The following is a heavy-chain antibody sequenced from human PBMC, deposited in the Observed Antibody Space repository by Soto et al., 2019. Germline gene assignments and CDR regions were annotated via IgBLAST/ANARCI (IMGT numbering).Heavy chain of an antibody. J-gene: IGHJ6*03. CDR1: GFTFSSYG. CDR2: ISYDGSNK. Sequence: GASLRLSCAASGFTFSSYGMHWVRQAPGKGLEWVAVISYDGSNKYYADSVKGRFTISRDNSKNTLYLQMNSLRAEDTAVYYCAKDPNFYGSGSYYNAPDDYYYYYMDVWGKGTTVTVSS. D-gene: IGHD3-10*01. V-gene: IGHV3-30*18. CDR3: AKDPNFYGSGSYYNAPDDYYYYYMDV.